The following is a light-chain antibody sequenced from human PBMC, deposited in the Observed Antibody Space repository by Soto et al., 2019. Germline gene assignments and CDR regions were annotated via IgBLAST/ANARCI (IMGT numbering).Light chain of an antibody. CDR3: QQYGSSPWT. Sequence: EIVLTQSPGTLSLSPGERATLSCRASQSVSSSYLAWNQQKPGQAPRLLIYGASSRATGIPDRFSGSGSGTDFTLTTIRLEPEVFAVYYCQQYGSSPWTFGQGTKVEIK. CDR2: GAS. CDR1: QSVSSSY. J-gene: IGKJ1*01. V-gene: IGKV3-20*01.